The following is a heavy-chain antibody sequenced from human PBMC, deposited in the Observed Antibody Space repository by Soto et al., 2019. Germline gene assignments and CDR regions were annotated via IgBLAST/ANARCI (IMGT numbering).Heavy chain of an antibody. D-gene: IGHD6-19*01. Sequence: EVQLVESGGGLVKPGGSLRLSCAASGFTFSSYSMNWVCQAPGTGLEWVSTITTSSTSIYYADSVQGRFTISRNNAKNSLYLQMNSRRVEDTAVYYCARVQWLASHIWGQGTMVTVSS. CDR2: ITTSSTSI. CDR1: GFTFSSYS. J-gene: IGHJ3*02. CDR3: ARVQWLASHI. V-gene: IGHV3-21*01.